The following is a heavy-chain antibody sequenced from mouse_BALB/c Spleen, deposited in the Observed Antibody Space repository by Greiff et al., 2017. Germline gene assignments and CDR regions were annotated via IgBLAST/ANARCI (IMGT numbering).Heavy chain of an antibody. CDR1: GFNIKDTY. Sequence: EVMLVESGAELVKPGASVKLSCTASGFNIKDTYMHWVKQRPEQGLEWIGRIDPANGNTKYDPKFQGKATITADTSSNTAYLQLSSLTSEDTAVYYCARRGWLRTFDYWGQGTTLTVSS. CDR3: ARRGWLRTFDY. J-gene: IGHJ2*01. V-gene: IGHV14-3*02. CDR2: IDPANGNT. D-gene: IGHD2-2*01.